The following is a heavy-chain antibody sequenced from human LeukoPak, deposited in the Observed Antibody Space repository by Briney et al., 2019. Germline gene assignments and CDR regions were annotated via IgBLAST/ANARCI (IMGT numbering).Heavy chain of an antibody. J-gene: IGHJ5*02. CDR1: GYTFTSYD. Sequence: ASVKVSCKASGYTFTSYDINWVRQATGQGLEWMGWMNPNSGNTGYAQKFQGRVTMTRNTSISTAYMELSSLRSEDTAVYYCARGNGSSSRRFNWFDTWGQGTLVTVSS. D-gene: IGHD6-13*01. CDR3: ARGNGSSSRRFNWFDT. V-gene: IGHV1-8*01. CDR2: MNPNSGNT.